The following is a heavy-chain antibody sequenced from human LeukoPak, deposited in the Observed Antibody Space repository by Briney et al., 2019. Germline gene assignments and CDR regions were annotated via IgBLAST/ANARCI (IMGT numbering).Heavy chain of an antibody. V-gene: IGHV1-2*06. CDR1: GYTFTDCY. J-gene: IGHJ5*02. CDR2: INPNSGDT. D-gene: IGHD4/OR15-4a*01. Sequence: ASVKVSCKASGYTFTDCYIHWVRQAPGQGLEWMGRINPNSGDTDYTQNFQGRVTMTRDTSISTASMELTRLTSDDTAVYYCARGGPTYGSKYNWFDPWGQGTLVTVSS. CDR3: ARGGPTYGSKYNWFDP.